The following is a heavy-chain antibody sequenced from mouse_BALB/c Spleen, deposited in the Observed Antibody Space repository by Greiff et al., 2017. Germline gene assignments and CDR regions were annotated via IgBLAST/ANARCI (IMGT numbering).Heavy chain of an antibody. J-gene: IGHJ4*01. CDR1: GFTFSDYY. CDR3: AREVNLRDDYYAMDY. CDR2: ISDGGSYT. D-gene: IGHD2-13*01. Sequence: EVQVVESGGGLVKPGGSLKLSCAASGFTFSDYYMYWVRQTPEKRLEWVATISDGGSYTYYPDSVKGRFTISRDNAKNNLYLQMSSLKSEDTAMYYCAREVNLRDDYYAMDYWGQGTSVTVSS. V-gene: IGHV5-4*02.